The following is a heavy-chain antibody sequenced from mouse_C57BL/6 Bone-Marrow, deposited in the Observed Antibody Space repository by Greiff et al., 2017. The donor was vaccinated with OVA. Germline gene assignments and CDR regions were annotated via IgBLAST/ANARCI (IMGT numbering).Heavy chain of an antibody. CDR3: ARGGVTTVGPNPGRGMDY. CDR2: ISYDGSN. V-gene: IGHV3-6*01. Sequence: EVKLMESGPGLVKPSQSLSLTCSVTGYSITSGYYWNWIRQFPGNKLEWMGYISYDGSNNYNPSLKNRISITRDPSKNQFFLKLNSVTTEDTATYYCARGGVTTVGPNPGRGMDYWGQGTSVTVSS. D-gene: IGHD1-1*01. J-gene: IGHJ4*01. CDR1: GYSITSGYY.